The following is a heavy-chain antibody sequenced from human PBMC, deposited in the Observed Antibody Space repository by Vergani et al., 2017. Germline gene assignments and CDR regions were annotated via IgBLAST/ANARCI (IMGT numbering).Heavy chain of an antibody. CDR2: IYYSGST. V-gene: IGHV4-59*08. D-gene: IGHD3-10*01. J-gene: IGHJ5*02. Sequence: QVQLQESGPGLVKPSETLSLTCTVSGGSISSYYWSWIRQPPGKGLEWIGYIYYSGSTYYNPSLKSRVTISVDTSKNQFSLKLSSVTAADTAVYYCARVEALWFGDGLFDPWGQGTLVTVSS. CDR1: GGSISSYY. CDR3: ARVEALWFGDGLFDP.